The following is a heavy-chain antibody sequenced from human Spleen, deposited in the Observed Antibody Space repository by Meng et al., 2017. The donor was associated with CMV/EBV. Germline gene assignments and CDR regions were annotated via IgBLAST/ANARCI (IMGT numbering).Heavy chain of an antibody. CDR1: GFTFSSYS. D-gene: IGHD5-24*01. CDR2: ISSSSSYI. V-gene: IGHV3-21*01. Sequence: EVQLVXSXXXXXKRXGXXXLSCAASGFTFSSYSMNWVRQAPGKGLEWVSSISSSSSYIYYADSVKGRFTISRDNAKNSLYLQMNSLRAEDTAVYYCARDRGRDGFFEYWGQGTLVTVSS. J-gene: IGHJ4*02. CDR3: ARDRGRDGFFEY.